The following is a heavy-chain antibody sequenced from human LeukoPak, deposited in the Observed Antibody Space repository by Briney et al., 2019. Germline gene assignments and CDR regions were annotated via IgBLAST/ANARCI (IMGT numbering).Heavy chain of an antibody. CDR1: GYTFTSHY. J-gene: IGHJ3*02. CDR3: AREEYSYGVAKHALDI. CDR2: INPSGGST. D-gene: IGHD5-18*01. Sequence: GASVKVSCKASGYTFTSHYMHWVRQAPGQGLEWMGIINPSGGSTSYAQKFQGRVTMTRDTSTSTVYMELSSLRSEDTAVYYCAREEYSYGVAKHALDIWGQGTMVTVSS. V-gene: IGHV1-46*01.